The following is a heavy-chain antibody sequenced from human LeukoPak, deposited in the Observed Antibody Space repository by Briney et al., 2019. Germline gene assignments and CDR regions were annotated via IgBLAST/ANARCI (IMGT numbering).Heavy chain of an antibody. J-gene: IGHJ6*02. CDR1: GFTFSSYA. D-gene: IGHD6-6*01. CDR3: AKDSSSSNYYYGMDV. V-gene: IGHV3-23*01. CDR2: ISGSGGST. Sequence: GGSLRLSCAASGFTFSSYAMSWVRQAPGKGLEWVSTISGSGGSTYYADSGKGRFTISRDNSKTTLYLQVSSLRADDTAVYYCAKDSSSSNYYYGMDVWGQGTTVTVSS.